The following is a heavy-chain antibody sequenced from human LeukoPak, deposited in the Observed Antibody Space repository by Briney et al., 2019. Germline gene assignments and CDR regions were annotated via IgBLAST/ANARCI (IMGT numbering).Heavy chain of an antibody. Sequence: GPSLRLSCAASGFTFSAHGMHWVRQAPGKGLEWVAVIWYEGSNIFYADSVKGRFTISRDNSKNTVSLQMNSLRDEDTAVYYCARDGVRYGTGTGTDYWGRGTLVTVSS. J-gene: IGHJ4*02. CDR2: IWYEGSNI. V-gene: IGHV3-33*01. CDR3: ARDGVRYGTGTGTDY. CDR1: GFTFSAHG. D-gene: IGHD3-16*02.